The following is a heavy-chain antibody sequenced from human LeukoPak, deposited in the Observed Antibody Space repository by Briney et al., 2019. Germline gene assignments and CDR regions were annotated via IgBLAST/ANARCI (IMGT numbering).Heavy chain of an antibody. V-gene: IGHV3-23*01. D-gene: IGHD4-23*01. CDR1: GFTFSSYA. Sequence: GGSLRLSCAASGFTFSSYAMSWVRQAPGKGLEWVSAISGSGGSTYYADPVKGRFTISRDNSKNTLYLQMNSLRAEDTAVYYCAKARDYGGNSWNDYWGQGTLVTVSS. CDR2: ISGSGGST. J-gene: IGHJ4*02. CDR3: AKARDYGGNSWNDY.